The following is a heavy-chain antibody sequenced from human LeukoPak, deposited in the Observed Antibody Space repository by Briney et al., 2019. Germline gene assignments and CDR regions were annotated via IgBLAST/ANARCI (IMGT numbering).Heavy chain of an antibody. V-gene: IGHV4-59*01. D-gene: IGHD6-13*01. J-gene: IGHJ6*02. Sequence: SATLSLTCTVSGGSISSYYWSWIRQPPGKGLEWIGYIYYSGSTNYNPSLKSRVTISVDTSKNQFSLKLSSVTAADTAVYYCAREKPFGIAAAGMHYYYYYGMDVWGQGTTVTVSS. CDR3: AREKPFGIAAAGMHYYYYYGMDV. CDR2: IYYSGST. CDR1: GGSISSYY.